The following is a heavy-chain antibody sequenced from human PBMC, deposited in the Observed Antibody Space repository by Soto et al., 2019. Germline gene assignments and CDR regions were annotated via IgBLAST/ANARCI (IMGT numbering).Heavy chain of an antibody. D-gene: IGHD6-19*01. CDR1: GYSFTSYW. J-gene: IGHJ4*02. Sequence: GESLKISCKGSGYSFTSYWISWVRQMPGKGLEWMGRIGPSDSYTSYSPSFQGHVTISADKSISTAYLQWSSLKASDTAMYYCDRHIAVDGLDYSGQGTLVPVSS. V-gene: IGHV5-10-1*01. CDR2: IGPSDSYT. CDR3: DRHIAVDGLDY.